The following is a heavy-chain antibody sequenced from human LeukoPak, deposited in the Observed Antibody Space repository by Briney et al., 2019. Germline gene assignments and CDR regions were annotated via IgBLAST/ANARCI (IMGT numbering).Heavy chain of an antibody. V-gene: IGHV3-21*01. J-gene: IGHJ4*02. CDR1: GLNFSSYS. CDR3: ARGILVGATTSSTRYFDY. CDR2: ISGSSRYI. D-gene: IGHD1-26*01. Sequence: GGSLRLSCAASGLNFSSYSMNWVRQAPGKGLEWVSSISGSSRYIYYADSVKGRFTISRDNAKNSLYLQMNSLRAEDTAVYFCARGILVGATTSSTRYFDYWGQGTLVTVSS.